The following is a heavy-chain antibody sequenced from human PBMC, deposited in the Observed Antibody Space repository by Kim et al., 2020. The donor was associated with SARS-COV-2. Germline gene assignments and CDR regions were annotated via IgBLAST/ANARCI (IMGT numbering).Heavy chain of an antibody. CDR3: ARSYYSWYYFDY. V-gene: IGHV4-31*03. CDR2: IYYSGSP. D-gene: IGHD3-10*01. J-gene: IGHJ4*02. CDR1: GASISSGFYY. Sequence: SETLSLTCTVSGASISSGFYYWSWIRQHPGKGLEWIGYIYYSGSPYYNPSLKSRGTISVDTSKNQLSLKLSCVPAADTAVYYCARSYYSWYYFDYWGEG.